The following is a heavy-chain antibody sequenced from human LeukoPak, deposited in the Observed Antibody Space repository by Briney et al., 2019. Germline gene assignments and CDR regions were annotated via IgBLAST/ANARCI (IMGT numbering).Heavy chain of an antibody. Sequence: GGSLRLSCAASGXTLSSHWMHWVRQAPGKGLVWVSRINSDGSSTSYADSVKGRFTISRDNSKNTLYLQMNSLRAEDTAVYYCAKDGRVAAAAYYFDYWGQGTLATVSS. V-gene: IGHV3-74*01. CDR3: AKDGRVAAAAYYFDY. CDR2: INSDGSST. J-gene: IGHJ4*02. D-gene: IGHD6-13*01. CDR1: GXTLSSHW.